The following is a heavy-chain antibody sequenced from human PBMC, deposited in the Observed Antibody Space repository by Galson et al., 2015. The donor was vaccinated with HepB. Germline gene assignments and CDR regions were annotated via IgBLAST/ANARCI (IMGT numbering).Heavy chain of an antibody. J-gene: IGHJ4*02. V-gene: IGHV1-24*01. CDR3: ACSRDSYYYDDSGFYSPFDF. CDR1: GYSLSESS. D-gene: IGHD3-22*01. CDR2: FDPEDGDN. Sequence: SVKVSCKVSGYSLSESSIHWVRQAPGKGLEWLGSFDPEDGDNVYPQGLQGRVTVTVNTSTDTAYMELSSLRSEDTAVYYCACSRDSYYYDDSGFYSPFDFWGQGTLVTVSS.